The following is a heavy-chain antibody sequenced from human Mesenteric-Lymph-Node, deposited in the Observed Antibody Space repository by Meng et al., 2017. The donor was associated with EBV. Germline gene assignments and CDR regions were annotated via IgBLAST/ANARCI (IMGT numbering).Heavy chain of an antibody. Sequence: VQHVESVRRLVQPGGSLGLAWSASGCTVSSNYMSWVRQATGKGLEWVSGIYSGGSTYYAHSVKGRFTISRDNSKNTLYLQMNSLSAEDTAVYYCARDPRSTVTTSLAIWGQGTLVTVSS. V-gene: IGHV3-53*01. CDR1: GCTVSSNY. J-gene: IGHJ4*02. D-gene: IGHD4-17*01. CDR2: IYSGGST. CDR3: ARDPRSTVTTSLAI.